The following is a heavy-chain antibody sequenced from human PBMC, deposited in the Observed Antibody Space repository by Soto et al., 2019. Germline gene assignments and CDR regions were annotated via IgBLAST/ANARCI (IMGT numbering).Heavy chain of an antibody. V-gene: IGHV1-18*04. CDR3: ARGALAYFDY. D-gene: IGHD1-26*01. J-gene: IGHJ4*02. CDR1: GYTFTSYY. CDR2: ISAYNGNT. Sequence: ASVKVSCKASGYTFTSYYMHWVRQAPGQGLEWLGWISAYNGNTNYAQKLQGRVTMTTDTSTSTAYMELRSLRSDDTAVYYCARGALAYFDYWGQGTLVTVSS.